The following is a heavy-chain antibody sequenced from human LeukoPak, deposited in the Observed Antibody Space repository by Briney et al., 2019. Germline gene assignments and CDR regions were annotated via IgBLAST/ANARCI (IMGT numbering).Heavy chain of an antibody. J-gene: IGHJ4*02. Sequence: GGSLRLSCAASGFTFSSYAMSWVRQAPGKGLEWVSAISGSGGSTYYADSVKGRFTISRDNSKNTLYLQMNSLRAEDTAVYYCAKDGDSNGYYYVGNIDYWGQGTLVTVSS. CDR2: ISGSGGST. V-gene: IGHV3-23*01. CDR3: AKDGDSNGYYYVGNIDY. CDR1: GFTFSSYA. D-gene: IGHD3-22*01.